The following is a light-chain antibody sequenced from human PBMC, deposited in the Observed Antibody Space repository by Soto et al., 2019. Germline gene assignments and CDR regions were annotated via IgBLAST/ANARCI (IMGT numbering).Light chain of an antibody. CDR1: ESVGNY. J-gene: IGKJ1*01. CDR2: DTS. CDR3: QQRNDWPWP. V-gene: IGKV3-11*01. Sequence: EVLLTPSPATLSLSPGERATLSGRASESVGNYLAWYQHNPGQVPRLLSYDTSDRATGLPARFSGSGSGTDFTLTIGGLVPEDFVVYSCQQRNDWPWPVGQGTKVE.